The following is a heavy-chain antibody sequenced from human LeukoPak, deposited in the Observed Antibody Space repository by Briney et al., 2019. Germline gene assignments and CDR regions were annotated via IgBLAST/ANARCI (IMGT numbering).Heavy chain of an antibody. CDR3: AGVGLFYFDP. CDR1: GGSISSYY. D-gene: IGHD3-3*01. J-gene: IGHJ5*02. V-gene: IGHV4-59*01. Sequence: SETLSLTCTVSGGSISSYYWSWIRQPPGKGLEWIGYIYYSGSTNYNPSLKSRVTISVDTSKNQFSLNLSSVPAADTAVYYCAGVGLFYFDPWGQGTLVTVSS. CDR2: IYYSGST.